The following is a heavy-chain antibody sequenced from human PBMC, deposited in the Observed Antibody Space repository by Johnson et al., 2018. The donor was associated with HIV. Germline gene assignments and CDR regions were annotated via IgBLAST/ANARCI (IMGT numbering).Heavy chain of an antibody. CDR2: ISWNSGSI. Sequence: VQLVESGGGVVQPGGSLRLSCAASGFTFDDYAMHWVRQAPGKGLEWVSGISWNSGSIGYADSVKGRFTISRDNAKNSLYLQMNSLRAEDTALYYCAKEVDAFDIWGQGTMVTVSS. CDR1: GFTFDDYA. CDR3: AKEVDAFDI. V-gene: IGHV3-9*01. J-gene: IGHJ3*02.